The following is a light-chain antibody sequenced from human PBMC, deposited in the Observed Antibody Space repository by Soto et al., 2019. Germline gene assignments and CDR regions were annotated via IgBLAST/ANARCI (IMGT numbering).Light chain of an antibody. J-gene: IGKJ1*01. V-gene: IGKV3-11*01. CDR3: QQRGNWPRTWD. Sequence: EIVLTQSPVTLSLSPGEGATLSCKASQSISIDLAWYQQKPGQVPRLLIYDASSRATGIPGRFTGSGSGTDFPLTISSLEPEDFAVYYCQQRGNWPRTWDFGQGTKVEV. CDR2: DAS. CDR1: QSISID.